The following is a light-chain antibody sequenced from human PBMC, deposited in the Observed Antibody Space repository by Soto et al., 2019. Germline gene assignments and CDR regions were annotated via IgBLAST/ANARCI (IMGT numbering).Light chain of an antibody. V-gene: IGKV2-28*01. Sequence: DIVMIQSPLSLPVTPGEPASISCRSSQSLLHSSGFNYLDWYLQKPGQSPQLLIYLGSDRASGVXDXXIGSGSGTDFTLRISRVEAEDVGVYYCMQRLQTPLTFGGGTKVEIK. CDR1: QSLLHSSGFNY. CDR3: MQRLQTPLT. CDR2: LGS. J-gene: IGKJ4*01.